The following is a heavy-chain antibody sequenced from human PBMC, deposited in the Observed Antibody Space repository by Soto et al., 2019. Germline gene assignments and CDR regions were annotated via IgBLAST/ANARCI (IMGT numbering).Heavy chain of an antibody. V-gene: IGHV6-1*01. CDR3: ERGEQYRGRIFDY. CDR2: TYYRSKWYY. CDR1: GDSVSSNSAG. Sequence: SQTLSLTCAITGDSVSSNSAGWSWVRQAPSRGLEWLGRTYYRSKWYYEYAVSVRGRITINPDTSKNQYSLQLNSVTPEDTAVYFCERGEQYRGRIFDYWGQGTLVTVSS. D-gene: IGHD1-26*01. J-gene: IGHJ4*01.